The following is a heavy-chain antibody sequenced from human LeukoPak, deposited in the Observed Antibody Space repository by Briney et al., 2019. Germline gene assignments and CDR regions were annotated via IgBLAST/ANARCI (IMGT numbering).Heavy chain of an antibody. CDR3: ARVSRYSYGFYYYYGMDV. CDR1: GGSFSGYY. Sequence: PSETLSLTCAVYGGSFSGYYWSWIRQPPGKGLEWIGEINHSGSTNYNPSLKSRVTISVDTSKNQFSLKLSSVTAADTAVYYCARVSRYSYGFYYYYGMDVWGQGTTVTVSS. V-gene: IGHV4-34*01. J-gene: IGHJ6*02. D-gene: IGHD5-18*01. CDR2: INHSGST.